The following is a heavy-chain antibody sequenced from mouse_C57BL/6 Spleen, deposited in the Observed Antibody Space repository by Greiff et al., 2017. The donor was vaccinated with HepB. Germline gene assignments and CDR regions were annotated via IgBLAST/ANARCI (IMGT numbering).Heavy chain of an antibody. J-gene: IGHJ4*01. CDR2: INPSTGGT. V-gene: IGHV1-42*01. Sequence: EVKLQESGPELVKPGASVKISCKASGYSFTGYYMNWVKQSPEKSLEWIGEINPSTGGTTYNQKSKAKATLTVDKSSSTAYMQLKSLTAEDSAVYYCARSGDYRYYAMDYWGQGTSVTVSS. D-gene: IGHD2-14*01. CDR3: ARSGDYRYYAMDY. CDR1: GYSFTGYY.